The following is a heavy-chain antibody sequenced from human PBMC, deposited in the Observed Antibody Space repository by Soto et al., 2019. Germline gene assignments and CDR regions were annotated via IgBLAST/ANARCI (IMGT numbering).Heavy chain of an antibody. CDR2: IWYDGSNK. J-gene: IGHJ6*02. V-gene: IGHV3-33*01. D-gene: IGHD3-22*01. CDR3: ARDGASTMIVVRDYYYGMDV. Sequence: GGSLRLSCAASGFTFSSYGMHWVRQSPGKGLEWVAVIWYDGSNKYYADSVKGRFTISRDNSKNTLYLQMNSLRAEDTAVYYCARDGASTMIVVRDYYYGMDVWGQGTTVTVSS. CDR1: GFTFSSYG.